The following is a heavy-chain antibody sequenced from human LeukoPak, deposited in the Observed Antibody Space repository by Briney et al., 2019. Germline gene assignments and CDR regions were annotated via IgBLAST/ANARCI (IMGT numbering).Heavy chain of an antibody. J-gene: IGHJ4*02. V-gene: IGHV3-11*04. CDR2: ISSSGGIK. Sequence: PGGSLRLSCVVSGFPFGDYHMTWIRQAPGKGLEWVSHISSSGGIKYYADSVKGRFSMSRDNAKSSLYLQMNSLRDEDTAVYYCARAGQFGYWGQGTLVTVSS. CDR3: ARAGQFGY. CDR1: GFPFGDYH.